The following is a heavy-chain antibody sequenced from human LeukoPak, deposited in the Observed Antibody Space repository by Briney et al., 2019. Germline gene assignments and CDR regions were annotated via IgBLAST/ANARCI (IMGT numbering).Heavy chain of an antibody. V-gene: IGHV5-51*01. Sequence: GESLKISFKGSGHRFSYWIGWLRQMPGKGLEWMGIIYPRDSEVRYSPSFQGQVTISADRSISTAYLQWISLKASDTAMYYCVRLDTGGFYFSDYWGQGTLVTVSS. J-gene: IGHJ4*02. CDR1: GHRFSYW. D-gene: IGHD3-22*01. CDR3: VRLDTGGFYFSDY. CDR2: IYPRDSEV.